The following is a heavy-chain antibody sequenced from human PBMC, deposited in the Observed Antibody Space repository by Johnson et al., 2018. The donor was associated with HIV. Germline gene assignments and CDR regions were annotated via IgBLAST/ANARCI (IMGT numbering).Heavy chain of an antibody. V-gene: IGHV3-33*08. CDR2: IWNDGSEK. Sequence: QVQLVESGGDVVQPGRSLRLSCAASGFTFSSYGMHWVRQAPGKGLEWVAVIWNDGSEKYYVDSVKGRFTISRDNAKNSLNLQMNSLRAEDTAVYYCVREGVGTTCPFDIWGQGTKVTVS. J-gene: IGHJ3*02. CDR1: GFTFSSYG. D-gene: IGHD1-26*01. CDR3: VREGVGTTCPFDI.